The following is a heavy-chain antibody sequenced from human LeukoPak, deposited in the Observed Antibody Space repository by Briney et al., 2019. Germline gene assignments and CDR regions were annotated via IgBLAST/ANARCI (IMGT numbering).Heavy chain of an antibody. CDR1: GYTFSTYY. D-gene: IGHD3-10*01. V-gene: IGHV1-46*01. J-gene: IGHJ4*02. Sequence: GASVKVSCKASGYTFSTYYMHWVRQAPGQGLEWLGIIHPTDGSTSYTQKIQGRVTMTRDTATGTVYLELSSLRSEDTAVYRCARANGGGLDYWGQGTLITVSS. CDR2: IHPTDGST. CDR3: ARANGGGLDY.